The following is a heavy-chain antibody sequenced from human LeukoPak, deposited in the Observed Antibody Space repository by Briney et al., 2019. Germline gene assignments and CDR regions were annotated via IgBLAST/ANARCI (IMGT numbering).Heavy chain of an antibody. CDR3: AKSHGGEVLSSFGWFDP. D-gene: IGHD2-21*01. V-gene: IGHV3-64*01. Sequence: GGSLRLSCAASGFIFSDYAMHWVRQAPGKGLEYVAAISSNGLSTNYASSVKGRFTISRDNSKNTLYLQMGSLRAEDTAVYYCAKSHGGEVLSSFGWFDPWGQGTLVTVSS. CDR2: ISSNGLST. J-gene: IGHJ5*02. CDR1: GFIFSDYA.